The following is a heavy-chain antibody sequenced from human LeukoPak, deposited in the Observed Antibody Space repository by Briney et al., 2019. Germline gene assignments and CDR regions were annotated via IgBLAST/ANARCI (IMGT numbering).Heavy chain of an antibody. CDR3: ATDNRVSSGLMGY. J-gene: IGHJ4*02. V-gene: IGHV1-24*01. Sequence: ASVKVSCKVSGYTLTELSMHWVRQAPGKGLEWMGGFDPEDGETIYAQKFQGRVTMTEGTSTDTAYMELSSLRSEDTAVYYCATDNRVSSGLMGYWGQGTLVTVSS. D-gene: IGHD3-22*01. CDR2: FDPEDGET. CDR1: GYTLTELS.